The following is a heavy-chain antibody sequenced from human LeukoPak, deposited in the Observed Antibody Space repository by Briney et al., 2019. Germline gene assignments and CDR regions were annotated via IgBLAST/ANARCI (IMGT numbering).Heavy chain of an antibody. Sequence: PETLSLTCTVSRGSISSDNWSWVRQPPGKRLEWSGYIYYSGGTNYNPSLKSRVTISVDTSKNQFSLKLSSVTAADTAVYYCATGNNPLPLTDWGQGTLVTVSS. D-gene: IGHD5-24*01. V-gene: IGHV4-59*08. J-gene: IGHJ4*02. CDR2: IYYSGGT. CDR1: RGSISSDN. CDR3: ATGNNPLPLTD.